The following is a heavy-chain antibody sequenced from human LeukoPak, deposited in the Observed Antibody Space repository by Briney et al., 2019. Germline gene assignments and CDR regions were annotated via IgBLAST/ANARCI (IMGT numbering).Heavy chain of an antibody. J-gene: IGHJ5*02. V-gene: IGHV1-46*01. CDR2: INPSGGST. CDR3: ARGVFGDNSGRNWFDP. D-gene: IGHD4-23*01. Sequence: ASVKLSCKASGYTFSNYYMHWVRQAPGQGLEWMGVINPSGGSTSYAQKFQGRVTMTRDTSTSTVYMELSSLRSEDTAVYYCARGVFGDNSGRNWFDPWGQGTLVTVSS. CDR1: GYTFSNYY.